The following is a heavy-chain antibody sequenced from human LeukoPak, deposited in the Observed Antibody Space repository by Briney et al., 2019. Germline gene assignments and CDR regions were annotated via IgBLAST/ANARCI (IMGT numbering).Heavy chain of an antibody. D-gene: IGHD3-22*01. CDR1: GDTFISYP. CDR3: ARNWKEYYDTSGYDVFDI. V-gene: IGHV1-69*01. CDR2: ISPIFGTT. J-gene: IGHJ3*02. Sequence: SVKVSCKASGDTFISYPLSWVRQAPGQGLEWMGGISPIFGTTIYAQSFEGRVTITADGSTSTAYMELSSLRSEDTAVYYCARNWKEYYDTSGYDVFDIWGQGTKVTVSS.